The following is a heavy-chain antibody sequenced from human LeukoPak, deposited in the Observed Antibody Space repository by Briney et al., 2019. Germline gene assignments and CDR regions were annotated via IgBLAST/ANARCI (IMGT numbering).Heavy chain of an antibody. V-gene: IGHV3-23*01. Sequence: PGGSLRLSCAASGFTFSSYAMGWVRQAPGKGLEWSSAISGNSGSDTYYADAVKGRFTISRDNSKTTLYLEMNSLRAEDTAVYYCAKGSSSGRPYFFDYWGQGSLVAVSS. CDR2: ISGNSGSDT. J-gene: IGHJ4*02. CDR3: AKGSSSGRPYFFDY. D-gene: IGHD3-10*01. CDR1: GFTFSSYA.